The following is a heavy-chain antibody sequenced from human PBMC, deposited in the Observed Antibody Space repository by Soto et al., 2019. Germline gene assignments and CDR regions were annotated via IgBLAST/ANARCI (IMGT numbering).Heavy chain of an antibody. CDR2: ISSSAVYI. V-gene: IGHV3-21*01. D-gene: IGHD3-22*01. CDR1: GFNFITYS. CDR3: VRDGLDYYDTERLYFDN. J-gene: IGHJ4*01. Sequence: EVQLVESGGGPVRPGGSLKLSCAASGFNFITYSLSWVRQAPGKGLEWVASISSSAVYIDYADSVKGRFTISRDNANNSLYLQMNSLRAEDTATYHIVRDGLDYYDTERLYFDNWCQGNLVTVPS.